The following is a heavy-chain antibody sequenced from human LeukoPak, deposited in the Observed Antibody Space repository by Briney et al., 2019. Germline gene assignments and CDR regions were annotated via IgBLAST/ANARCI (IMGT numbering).Heavy chain of an antibody. J-gene: IGHJ4*02. CDR3: ARVGYDSSGYNRYDY. V-gene: IGHV4-34*01. CDR2: INHSGST. CDR1: GGSFSGYY. Sequence: PSETLSLTCAVYGGSFSGYYWSWIRQPPGKGLEWIGEINHSGSTNYNPSLKSRVTMSVDTSKNNMNQFSLNLSSVTAADTAVYYCARVGYDSSGYNRYDYWGQGTLVTVSS. D-gene: IGHD3-22*01.